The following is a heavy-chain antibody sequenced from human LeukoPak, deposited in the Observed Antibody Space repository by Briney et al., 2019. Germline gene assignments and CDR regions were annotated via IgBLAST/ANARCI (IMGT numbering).Heavy chain of an antibody. CDR3: ARAGITMIVVEESDY. Sequence: ASVKVSCKASGYTLTSYGISWVRQAPGQGLEWMGWISAYDGNTNYAQKLQGRVTMTTDTSTSTAYMELRSLRSDDTAVYYCARAGITMIVVEESDYWGQGTLVTVSS. D-gene: IGHD3-22*01. CDR1: GYTLTSYG. CDR2: ISAYDGNT. V-gene: IGHV1-18*01. J-gene: IGHJ4*02.